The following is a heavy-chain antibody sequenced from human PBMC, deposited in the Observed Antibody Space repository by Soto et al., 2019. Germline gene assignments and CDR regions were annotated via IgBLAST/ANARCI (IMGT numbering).Heavy chain of an antibody. D-gene: IGHD3-9*01. J-gene: IGHJ4*02. Sequence: QVQLQESGPGLVKPSETLSLTCTVSGGSVSSYYWSWIRQPPGKGLEWIGYIYYSGSTNYNPSLKSRVTISVDTSKNQFSLKLSSVTAADTAVYYCARGLYDILMYFDYWGQGTLVTVSS. CDR3: ARGLYDILMYFDY. V-gene: IGHV4-59*02. CDR1: GGSVSSYY. CDR2: IYYSGST.